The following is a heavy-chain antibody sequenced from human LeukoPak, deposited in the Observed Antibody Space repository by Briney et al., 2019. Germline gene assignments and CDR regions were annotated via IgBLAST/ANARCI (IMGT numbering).Heavy chain of an antibody. V-gene: IGHV1-2*06. D-gene: IGHD4-17*01. CDR3: ARRSGDYNEPFDL. CDR1: GYTFTGYY. J-gene: IGHJ2*01. CDR2: INPNSGGT. Sequence: GALVKVSCKASGYTFTGYYMHWVRQAPGQGLEWMGRINPNSGGTNYAQKFQGRVTMTRDTSISTAYMELSRLRSDDTAVYYCARRSGDYNEPFDLWGRGTLVTVSS.